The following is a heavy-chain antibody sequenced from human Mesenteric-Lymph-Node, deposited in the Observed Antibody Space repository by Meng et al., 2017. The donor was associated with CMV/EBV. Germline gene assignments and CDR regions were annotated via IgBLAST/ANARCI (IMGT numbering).Heavy chain of an antibody. V-gene: IGHV1-69*10. CDR1: GYTLTELS. CDR2: IIPILGIA. D-gene: IGHD2-2*01. Sequence: SVKVSCKVSGYTLTELSMHWVRQAPGQGLEWMGGIIPILGIANYAQKFQGRVTITADKSTSTAYMELSSLRSEDTAVYYCAGGGSPYCSSTSCYGFFFDYWGQGTLVTVSS. CDR3: AGGGSPYCSSTSCYGFFFDY. J-gene: IGHJ4*02.